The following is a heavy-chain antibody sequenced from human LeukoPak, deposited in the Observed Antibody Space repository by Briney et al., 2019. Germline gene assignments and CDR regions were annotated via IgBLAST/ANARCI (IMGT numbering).Heavy chain of an antibody. J-gene: IGHJ3*02. V-gene: IGHV3-21*01. CDR3: AREANEAFDI. CDR2: IGGSSSSR. Sequence: GGSLRLSCVASGFTSNTYSMNWVRQAPGKGLEWVSSIGGSSSSRYHADSVKGRFTTSRDNAKNSLYLQMNSLRDEDTAVYYCAREANEAFDIWGQGTMVTVSS. CDR1: GFTSNTYS.